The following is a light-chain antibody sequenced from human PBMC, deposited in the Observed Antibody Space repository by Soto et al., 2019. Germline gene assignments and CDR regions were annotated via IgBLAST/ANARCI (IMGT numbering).Light chain of an antibody. CDR1: QSVGSN. Sequence: EIVLTQSPATLSLSPGERATLSCRASQSVGSNLAWYQQKPGQAPRLLIYDASNTATGIPARFSGSGSGKKVTLTISSLEPEDFAVYYCDQRSERPPWEFSKGT. J-gene: IGKJ1*01. CDR2: DAS. CDR3: DQRSERPPWE. V-gene: IGKV3-11*01.